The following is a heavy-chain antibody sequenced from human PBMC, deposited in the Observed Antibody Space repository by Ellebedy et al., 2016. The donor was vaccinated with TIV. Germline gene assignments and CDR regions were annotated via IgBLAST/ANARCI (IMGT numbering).Heavy chain of an antibody. CDR1: GASIRDYF. V-gene: IGHV4-59*01. D-gene: IGHD5-18*01. CDR2: IHDSGGS. J-gene: IGHJ4*02. Sequence: GSLRLSCTVSGASIRDYFCGWLRQAPGKRLEWVGYIHDSGGSDYNPSLKSRLTMSVDTSKNQFSLNLTSVTAADTAMYYCARGGRYSYGLWGQGILVTVSS. CDR3: ARGGRYSYGL.